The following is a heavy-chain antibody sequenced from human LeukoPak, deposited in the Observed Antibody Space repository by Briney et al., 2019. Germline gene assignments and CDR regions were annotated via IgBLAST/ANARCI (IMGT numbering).Heavy chain of an antibody. Sequence: SETLSLTCAVYGGSFSGYYWSWIRQPPGKGLEWTGEINHSGSTNYNPSLKSRVTISVDTSKNQFSLKLSSVTAADTAVYYCALLRLRFGQAPIDYWGQGTLVTVSS. J-gene: IGHJ4*02. CDR1: GGSFSGYY. CDR2: INHSGST. CDR3: ALLRLRFGQAPIDY. V-gene: IGHV4-34*01. D-gene: IGHD5-12*01.